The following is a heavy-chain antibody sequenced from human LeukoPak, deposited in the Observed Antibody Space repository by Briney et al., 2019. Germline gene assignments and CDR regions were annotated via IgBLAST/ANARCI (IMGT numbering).Heavy chain of an antibody. J-gene: IGHJ4*02. V-gene: IGHV1-2*02. D-gene: IGHD2-15*01. CDR3: ARGSLAARLLGYCSGGSCYLFDY. CDR2: INPNSGGT. Sequence: ASVKVSCKASGYTFTGYYMHWVRQAPGQGLEWMGCINPNSGGTNYAQKFQGRVTMTRDTSISTAYMELSRLRSDDTAVYYCARGSLAARLLGYCSGGSCYLFDYWGQGTLVTVSS. CDR1: GYTFTGYY.